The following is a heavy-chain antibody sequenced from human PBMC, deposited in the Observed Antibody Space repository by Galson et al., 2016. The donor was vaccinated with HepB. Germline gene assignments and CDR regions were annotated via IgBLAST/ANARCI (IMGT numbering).Heavy chain of an antibody. J-gene: IGHJ4*02. CDR2: DSMAGRRK. V-gene: IGHV3-30*18. CDR3: AKRHEYLPPVGCSVDY. D-gene: IGHD2/OR15-2a*01. CDR1: GFTFSGYG. Sequence: SLRLSCAASGFTFSGYGMHWVRQAPGKGLEWVAADSMAGRRKFYADSVKGRFTISRDNSNNILFLQMSSLRVDDTAVYFCAKRHEYLPPVGCSVDYWGQGTLVSVSS.